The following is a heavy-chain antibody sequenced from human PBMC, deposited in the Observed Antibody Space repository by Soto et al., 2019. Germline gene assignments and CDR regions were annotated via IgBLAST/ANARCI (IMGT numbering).Heavy chain of an antibody. V-gene: IGHV1-18*04. CDR3: TILPQSGAYFKYDF. J-gene: IGHJ4*02. CDR1: GYTFTSYG. CDR2: IVGVSGET. Sequence: ASVKVSCKASGYTFTSYGISWVRQAPGQGLEWMGGIVGVSGETRYAQQFRDRVAVTADKATGTTYLDLSRLTSKDTAVYYCTILPQSGAYFKYDFWGQGTVVTVSS. D-gene: IGHD3-16*01.